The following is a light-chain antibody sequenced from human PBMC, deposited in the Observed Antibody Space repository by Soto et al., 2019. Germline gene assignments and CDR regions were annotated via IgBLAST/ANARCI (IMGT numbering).Light chain of an antibody. CDR1: SSDVGAYSD. CDR2: EVS. CDR3: SSYAGSNNFVV. V-gene: IGLV2-8*01. Sequence: QSALTQPPSASGSPGQSVTISCTGTSSDVGAYSDVSWYQQHPGKAPKLMISEVSKRPSGVPDLFSGSKSGNTASLTVSGLPAEDEADYYCSSYAGSNNFVVFGGGTKVTVL. J-gene: IGLJ2*01.